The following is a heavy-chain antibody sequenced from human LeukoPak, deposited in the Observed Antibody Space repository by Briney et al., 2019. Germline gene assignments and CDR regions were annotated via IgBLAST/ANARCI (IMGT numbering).Heavy chain of an antibody. CDR2: ISSSSSYI. CDR3: ARGDWDDSSGYSCTGLDY. V-gene: IGHV3-21*01. J-gene: IGHJ4*02. Sequence: GGSLRLSCAASGFTFSSYSMNWVRQAPGKGLEWVSSISSSSSYIYYADSVKGRFTISRDNAKNSLYLQMNSLRAEDTAVYYCARGDWDDSSGYSCTGLDYWGQGTLVTVSS. CDR1: GFTFSSYS. D-gene: IGHD3-22*01.